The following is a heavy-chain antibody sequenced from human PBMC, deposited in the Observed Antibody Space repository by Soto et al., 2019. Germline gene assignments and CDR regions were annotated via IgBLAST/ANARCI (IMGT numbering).Heavy chain of an antibody. CDR1: GFTFRNSW. V-gene: IGHV3-15*07. J-gene: IGHJ4*02. CDR2: IKSKTDGGTT. D-gene: IGHD3-10*01. CDR3: TTSTMVRGATAY. Sequence: EVQLVESGGCLVKPGGSLRLSCAASGFTFRNSWMNWVRQAPGKGLEWVGRIKSKTDGGTTDYAAPVKGRFTISRDESENTLYLQMNSLKTEDTAVYYCTTSTMVRGATAYWGQGTLVTVSS.